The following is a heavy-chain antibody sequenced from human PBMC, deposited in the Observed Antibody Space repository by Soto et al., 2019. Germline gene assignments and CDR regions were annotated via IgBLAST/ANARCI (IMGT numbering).Heavy chain of an antibody. CDR2: IYNSGIT. CDR1: GGSISSGDYS. Sequence: SETLSLTCTVSGGSISSGDYSWSWVRQSPGKGLEWIGHIYNSGITYYNPSIKSRVVISIDTSRNQFSLRLNSLTAADRAVYFCARGVTVFGLVSRFWFDPWGQGTVVTVS. J-gene: IGHJ5*02. D-gene: IGHD3-3*01. CDR3: ARGVTVFGLVSRFWFDP. V-gene: IGHV4-30-4*01.